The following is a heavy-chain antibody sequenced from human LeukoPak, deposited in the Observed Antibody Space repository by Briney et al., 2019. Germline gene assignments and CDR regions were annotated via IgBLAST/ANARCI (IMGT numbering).Heavy chain of an antibody. CDR1: AGSLSISSYY. J-gene: IGHJ4*02. Sequence: SQRLSLTRTVSAGSLSISSYYWGRSPQPPGKGLEWIGRIHYRGSTYNNTSLKSRDTISVDTSKNQISLKLSSVTAADTAVYYCASQSVWSGSSHFDYWGQGTLVTVSS. D-gene: IGHD3-3*01. CDR3: ASQSVWSGSSHFDY. V-gene: IGHV4-39*01. CDR2: IHYRGST.